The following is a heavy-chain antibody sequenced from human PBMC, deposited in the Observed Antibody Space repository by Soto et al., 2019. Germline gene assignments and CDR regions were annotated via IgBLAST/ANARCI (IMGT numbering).Heavy chain of an antibody. D-gene: IGHD1-26*01. J-gene: IGHJ4*02. CDR1: GGSFSGYY. Sequence: NPSETLSLTCAVYGGSFSGYYWSWIRQPPGKGLEWIGEINHSGSTNYNPSLKSRVTISVDTSKNQFSLKLSSVTAADTAVYYCARGRLIVGATNLRKGQYYFDYWGQGTLVTVSS. CDR2: INHSGST. V-gene: IGHV4-34*01. CDR3: ARGRLIVGATNLRKGQYYFDY.